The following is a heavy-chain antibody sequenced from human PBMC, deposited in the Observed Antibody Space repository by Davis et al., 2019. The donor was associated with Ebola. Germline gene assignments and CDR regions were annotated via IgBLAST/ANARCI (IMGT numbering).Heavy chain of an antibody. Sequence: SQTLSLTCAISGDSVSSNSGAWNWIRQSPSRGLEWLGRTYYRSEWHVDYAGSVRSRIRINADTSKNQFSLYFYSVTPEDTAVYYCTRDFGTWENLQWFYYGMDVWGKGTTITVSS. V-gene: IGHV6-1*01. CDR1: GDSVSSNSGA. D-gene: IGHD3-10*01. CDR3: TRDFGTWENLQWFYYGMDV. CDR2: TYYRSEWHV. J-gene: IGHJ6*04.